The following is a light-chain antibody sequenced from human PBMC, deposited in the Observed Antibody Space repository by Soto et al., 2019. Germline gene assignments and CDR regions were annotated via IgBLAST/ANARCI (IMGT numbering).Light chain of an antibody. J-gene: IGKJ3*01. CDR3: QQYGSSYT. CDR1: QSVRNNY. V-gene: IGKV3-20*01. CDR2: GTS. Sequence: EIVLTQSPGTRSLSPGERATLSCMASQSVRNNYLAWYQQQPGQAPRLLIYGTSTRDTGIPDRFSGSGSGTDFTLTISRLEPEDFAVYYCQQYGSSYTFGPGTKVEIK.